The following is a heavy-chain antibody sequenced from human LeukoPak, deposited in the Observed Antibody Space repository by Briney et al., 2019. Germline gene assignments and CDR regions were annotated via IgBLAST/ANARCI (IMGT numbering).Heavy chain of an antibody. Sequence: SETLSLTCTGSGGSISSESWGWIRQPPGEGPEWIGYIYFSGSTNYNPSLKSRVTMSIDTSKNQFSLNLRSVTAADTAVYYCARLRCSSITCYPGVFYYYMDVWGKGATVTVS. D-gene: IGHD2-2*01. CDR3: ARLRCSSITCYPGVFYYYMDV. J-gene: IGHJ6*03. CDR2: IYFSGST. CDR1: GGSISSES. V-gene: IGHV4-59*08.